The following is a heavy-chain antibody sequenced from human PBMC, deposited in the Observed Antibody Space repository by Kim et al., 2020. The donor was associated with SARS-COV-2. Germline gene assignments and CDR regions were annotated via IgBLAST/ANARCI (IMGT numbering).Heavy chain of an antibody. CDR1: GFIFSSYS. CDR3: AKDRPSADGSFDY. CDR2: IDSTSGYI. D-gene: IGHD3-10*01. V-gene: IGHV3-21*01. Sequence: GGSLRLSCEASGFIFSSYSMNWVRQAPGKGLEWVSSIDSTSGYINYADSVKGRFTISRDNAKNSLYLQMNSLRAEDTAVYYCAKDRPSADGSFDYWGQGTLVTFSS. J-gene: IGHJ4*02.